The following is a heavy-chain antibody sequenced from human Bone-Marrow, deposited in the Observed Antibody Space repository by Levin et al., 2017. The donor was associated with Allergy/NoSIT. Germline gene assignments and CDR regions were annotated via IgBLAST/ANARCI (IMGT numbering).Heavy chain of an antibody. Sequence: SVKVSCKASGGTFSSYAISWVRQAPGQGLEWMGGIIPIFGTANYAQKFQGRVTITADESTSTAYMELSSLRSEDTAVYYCARGTLVPAAKGNYYYYGMDVWGQGTTVTVSS. V-gene: IGHV1-69*13. J-gene: IGHJ6*02. CDR1: GGTFSSYA. CDR2: IIPIFGTA. D-gene: IGHD2-2*01. CDR3: ARGTLVPAAKGNYYYYGMDV.